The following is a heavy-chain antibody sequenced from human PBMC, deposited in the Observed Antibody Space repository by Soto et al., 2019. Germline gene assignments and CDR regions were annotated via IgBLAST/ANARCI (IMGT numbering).Heavy chain of an antibody. J-gene: IGHJ4*02. D-gene: IGHD3-22*01. CDR2: ITGNGDTT. CDR1: GFTFINTG. V-gene: IGHV3-23*01. CDR3: AKIDGYFDY. Sequence: EVQVLQSGGGLVPPGGSLRLSCAGSGFTFINTGMSWVRQAPGQGLEWVSAITGNGDTTYYADSVKGRFTISRDNSKSTLYLQMNSLRAEDMAVYYCAKIDGYFDYWGQGTLVTVSS.